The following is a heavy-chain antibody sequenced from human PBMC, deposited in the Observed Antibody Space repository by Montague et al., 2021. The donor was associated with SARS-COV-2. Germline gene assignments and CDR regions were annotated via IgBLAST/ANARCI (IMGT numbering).Heavy chain of an antibody. CDR3: ARGSVDIGVVVAATPPYFDH. Sequence: SETLSLTCAVYGGSFSGYYWSWIRQPPGKGLEWIGEINHSGSTNYNPSLKSRVTISVDTSKNQFSLKLSSVTAADTAVYYCARGSVDIGVVVAATPPYFDHWGQGTLVTVSS. CDR1: GGSFSGYY. V-gene: IGHV4-34*01. J-gene: IGHJ4*02. D-gene: IGHD2-15*01. CDR2: INHSGST.